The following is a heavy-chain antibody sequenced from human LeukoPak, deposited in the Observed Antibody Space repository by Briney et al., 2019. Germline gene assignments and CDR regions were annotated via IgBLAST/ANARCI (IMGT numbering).Heavy chain of an antibody. CDR1: GYTFTSYA. CDR2: INTNTGNP. V-gene: IGHV7-4-1*02. Sequence: ASLKVSCKASGYTFTSYAMSWVRQAPGQGLEWMGWINTNTGNPTYAQGFTGRFVFSLDTSVSTAYLRISSLKAEDTAVYYCARGRIVGATGYFQHWGQGTLVTVSS. CDR3: ARGRIVGATGYFQH. D-gene: IGHD1-26*01. J-gene: IGHJ1*01.